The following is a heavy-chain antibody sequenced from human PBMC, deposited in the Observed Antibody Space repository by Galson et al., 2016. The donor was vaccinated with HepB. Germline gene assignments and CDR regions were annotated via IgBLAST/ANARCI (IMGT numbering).Heavy chain of an antibody. J-gene: IGHJ6*02. CDR2: ITRSSTYI. V-gene: IGHV3-21*01. CDR3: ARDGYGSGFAGGGMDV. CDR1: GFTFGGYT. Sequence: SLRLSCAASGFTFGGYTMNWVRQAPGKGLEWVSSITRSSTYIHYADSVKGRFTVSRDNANNSLYLQMNSLRAEDTAVYYCARDGYGSGFAGGGMDVWGQGTTVTVSS. D-gene: IGHD3-10*01.